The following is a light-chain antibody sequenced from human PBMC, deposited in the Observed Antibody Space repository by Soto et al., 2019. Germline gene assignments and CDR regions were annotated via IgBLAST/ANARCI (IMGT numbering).Light chain of an antibody. CDR3: QQSYSSPRT. J-gene: IGKJ1*01. CDR1: QSISSY. CDR2: GAS. Sequence: DIQMTQSPSSLSASVGDRVTITCRPSQSISSYLNWYQQKPGKAPKLVISGASSLQSGVPSRFSGSGSGTDFTLTISSLQPEDFATYYCQQSYSSPRTFGQGTKVEIK. V-gene: IGKV1-39*01.